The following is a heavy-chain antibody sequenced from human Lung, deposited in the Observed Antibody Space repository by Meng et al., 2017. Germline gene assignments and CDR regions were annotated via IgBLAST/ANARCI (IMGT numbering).Heavy chain of an antibody. J-gene: IGHJ4*02. Sequence: QVRLKKGGAGLWKPSETLSLTCVVSGGSFSDYYWSWIRQPPGKGLEWIGEINHSGSTNYNPSLESRATISVDTSQNNLSLKLSSVTAADSAVYYCARGPTTMAHDFDYWGQGTLVTVFS. CDR1: GGSFSDYY. CDR2: INHSGST. V-gene: IGHV4-34*01. CDR3: ARGPTTMAHDFDY. D-gene: IGHD4-11*01.